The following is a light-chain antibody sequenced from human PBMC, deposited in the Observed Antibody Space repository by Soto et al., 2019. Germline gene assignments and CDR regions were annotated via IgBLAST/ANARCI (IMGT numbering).Light chain of an antibody. CDR3: QQYNNWPLT. CDR2: DAS. CDR1: QNVNSY. J-gene: IGKJ4*01. V-gene: IGKV3-15*01. Sequence: TQSPSTLSVSVGDRVTLTCRASQNVNSYVAWYQQKPGQAPKLLIYDASTRETGVPARFSGSGSGTEFTLTISSLQPEDFAVYYCQQYNNWPLTFGGGTKVDIK.